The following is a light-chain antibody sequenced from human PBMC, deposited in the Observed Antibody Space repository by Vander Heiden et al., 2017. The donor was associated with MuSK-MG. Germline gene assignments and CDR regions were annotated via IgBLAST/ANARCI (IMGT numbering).Light chain of an antibody. V-gene: IGLV1-44*01. J-gene: IGLJ3*02. CDR2: SNN. CDR1: SSNIGSNT. Sequence: QSVLTQPPSASGTPGQRVTISCSGSSSNIGSNTVNWYQQLPGTAPKRLSYSNNQRPSGVPDRFSGSKSGTSASLAISGLQSEDEADYYCAAWDDSLKGVFGGGTKLTVL. CDR3: AAWDDSLKGV.